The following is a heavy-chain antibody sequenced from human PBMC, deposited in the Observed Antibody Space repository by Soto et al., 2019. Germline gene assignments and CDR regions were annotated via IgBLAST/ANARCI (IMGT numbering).Heavy chain of an antibody. V-gene: IGHV4-34*01. J-gene: IGHJ4*02. CDR2: INHSGST. Sequence: PSETLSLTCAVYGGSFSGYYWSWIRQPPGKGLEWIGEINHSGSTNYNASVKSRVTISVDTSKNQFSLKMTSVTAADTAVYYCARHSRGSYRNPIDYWGQGTLVTVSS. CDR3: ARHSRGSYRNPIDY. CDR1: GGSFSGYY. D-gene: IGHD1-26*01.